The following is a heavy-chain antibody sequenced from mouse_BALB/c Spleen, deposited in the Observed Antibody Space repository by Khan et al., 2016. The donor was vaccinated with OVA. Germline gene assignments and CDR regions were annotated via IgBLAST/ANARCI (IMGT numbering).Heavy chain of an antibody. CDR1: GYTFTDYS. CDR3: AREWAAWFPY. V-gene: IGHV1-77*01. J-gene: IGHJ3*01. Sequence: VQLQESGAELARPGALVTLSCKASGYTFTDYSINWMRQRTGQGLEWIGEIYPGSDNTYYNEKFKGKATLTADKSSSTAYMQLSSLTSEDSAVYFCAREWAAWFPYWGQGTLVTVSA. CDR2: IYPGSDNT.